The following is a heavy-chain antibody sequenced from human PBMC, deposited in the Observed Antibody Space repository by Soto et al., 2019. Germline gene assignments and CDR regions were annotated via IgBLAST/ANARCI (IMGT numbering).Heavy chain of an antibody. CDR3: ARGGRVPRWLGEEGY. V-gene: IGHV1-46*01. Sequence: GASVKVSCKASGYTFGDYDIHWVRQAPGQGLEWVGGINPTANSTNYAPKLQDRVTMTSDTSTTTVYMELRSLRFEDTAVYYCARGGRVPRWLGEEGYWGQGTLVTVSS. CDR1: GYTFGDYD. D-gene: IGHD3-10*01. CDR2: INPTANST. J-gene: IGHJ4*02.